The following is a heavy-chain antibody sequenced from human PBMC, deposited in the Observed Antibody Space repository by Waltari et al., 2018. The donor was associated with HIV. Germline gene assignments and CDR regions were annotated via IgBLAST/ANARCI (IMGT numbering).Heavy chain of an antibody. CDR1: GGCISSGGYY. J-gene: IGHJ5*02. Sequence: QVQLQESGTGLVKPSQTLSLTCTVSGGCISSGGYYWSWISQHPGTGLEWIGYIYYRGSPYYNPSLKSRVTISVDTSKNHFSLKLSSVTAADTAVYYCARVLSAGGVRWFDPWGQGTLVTVSS. CDR3: ARVLSAGGVRWFDP. D-gene: IGHD3-16*01. V-gene: IGHV4-31*03. CDR2: IYYRGSP.